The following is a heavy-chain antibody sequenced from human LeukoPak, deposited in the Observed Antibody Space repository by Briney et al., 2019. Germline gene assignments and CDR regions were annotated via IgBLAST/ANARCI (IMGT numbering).Heavy chain of an antibody. V-gene: IGHV4-31*03. Sequence: TLSLTCTVSGVSISSGDYYWSWIRQRPGKGLEWIGYIYYSGSTYYNPSLRSRVSISVDTSKNQFSLKLSSVTAADTAVYYCARAASDYDFVYWGQGTLVTVSS. CDR3: ARAASDYDFVY. CDR2: IYYSGST. J-gene: IGHJ4*02. D-gene: IGHD5-12*01. CDR1: GVSISSGDYY.